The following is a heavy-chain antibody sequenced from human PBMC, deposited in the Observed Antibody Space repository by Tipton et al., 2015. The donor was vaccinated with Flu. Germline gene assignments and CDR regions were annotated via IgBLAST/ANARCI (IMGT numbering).Heavy chain of an antibody. CDR1: GYSISSGYY. D-gene: IGHD6-19*01. CDR2: IYHSGST. Sequence: TLSLTCTVSGYSISSGYYWGWIRQPPGKGLEWIGSIYHSGSTYYNPSLKGRVTISVDTSKNQFSLKLSSVTAADTAVYYCARGPEQWLVNPHYFDYWGHGTLVTVSS. J-gene: IGHJ4*01. CDR3: ARGPEQWLVNPHYFDY. V-gene: IGHV4-38-2*02.